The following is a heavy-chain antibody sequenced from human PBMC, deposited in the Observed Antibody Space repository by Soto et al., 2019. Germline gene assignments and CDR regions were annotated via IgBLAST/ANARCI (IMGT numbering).Heavy chain of an antibody. J-gene: IGHJ5*01. CDR3: TRGYCSGGSCYTSLKNWSEP. Sequence: SQTLELTCVISGDSVSSNSAAWNWIRQCPSRGLEWLGRTYYRSKWYNDYAVSVKSRITINPDTSKNQFSLQLNSVTPEDTAVYYCTRGYCSGGSCYTSLKNWSEPWGEGNLVIVSS. CDR2: TYYRSKWYN. V-gene: IGHV6-1*01. D-gene: IGHD2-15*01. CDR1: GDSVSSNSAA.